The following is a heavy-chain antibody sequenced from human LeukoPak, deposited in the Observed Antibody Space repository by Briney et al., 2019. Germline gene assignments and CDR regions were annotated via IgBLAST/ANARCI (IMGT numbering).Heavy chain of an antibody. Sequence: GGSLRLSCAASGFTFSDYYMSWIRQAPGKGLEWISYISSSGSSTSYADSVKGRFTISRDNAKNALFLQMNSLRAEDTAVYYCAKVEGGNYDILTGYYNYYYYMDVWGKGTTVTVSS. CDR3: AKVEGGNYDILTGYYNYYYYMDV. J-gene: IGHJ6*03. V-gene: IGHV3-11*01. CDR1: GFTFSDYY. D-gene: IGHD3-9*01. CDR2: ISSSGSST.